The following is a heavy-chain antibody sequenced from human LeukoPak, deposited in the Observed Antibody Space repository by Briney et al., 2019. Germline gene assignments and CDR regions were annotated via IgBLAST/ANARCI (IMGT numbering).Heavy chain of an antibody. CDR2: IYYSGST. V-gene: IGHV4-59*01. J-gene: IGHJ5*02. Sequence: SETLSLTCTVSGGSISSYYWSWIRLPPGKGLEWIGYIYYSGSTNYNPSLKSRVTISVDTSKNQFSLKLSSVTAADTAVYYCARRDSDYSNYESWFDPWGQGTLVTVSS. D-gene: IGHD4-11*01. CDR1: GGSISSYY. CDR3: ARRDSDYSNYESWFDP.